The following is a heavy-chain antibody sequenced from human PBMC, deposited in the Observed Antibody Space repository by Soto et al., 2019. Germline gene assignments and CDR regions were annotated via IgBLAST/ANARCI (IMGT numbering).Heavy chain of an antibody. CDR1: GFSFSAFE. CDR3: TKEKSVMNSGYDAFDL. CDR2: IKSGGSFT. V-gene: IGHV3-48*03. Sequence: EAKLEESGGGLIEPGGSLRLSCAASGFSFSAFEMNWVRQAPGKGPEWVAHIKSGGSFTLYAASVKGRFTISRDEADNSLYLQMNRLRAEDTALYYCTKEKSVMNSGYDAFDLWGRGTMVTVSS. J-gene: IGHJ3*01. D-gene: IGHD5-12*01.